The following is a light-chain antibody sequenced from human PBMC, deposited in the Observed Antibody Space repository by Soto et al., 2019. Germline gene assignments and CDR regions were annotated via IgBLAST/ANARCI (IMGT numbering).Light chain of an antibody. J-gene: IGKJ5*01. V-gene: IGKV4-1*01. Sequence: DIVMTQSPDSLAVSLGERATINCKSSQSVLYSSNNKNYLAWYQQKPGQPPKLLIYWASTRESGVPDRFSGSGSGADFTRTTGSLQAEDVAVYYCQQYYTTPVTFGQGTRLEIK. CDR1: QSVLYSSNNKNY. CDR3: QQYYTTPVT. CDR2: WAS.